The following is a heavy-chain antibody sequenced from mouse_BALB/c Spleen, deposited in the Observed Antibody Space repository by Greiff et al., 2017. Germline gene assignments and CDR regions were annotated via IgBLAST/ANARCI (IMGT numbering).Heavy chain of an antibody. Sequence: EVKLVESGPSLVKPSQTLSLTCSVTGDSITSGYWNWIRKFPGNKLEYMGYISYSGSTYYNPSLKSRISITRDTSKNQYYLQLNSVTTEDTATYYCARWDYGNRYWYFDVWGAGTTVTVSS. CDR1: GDSITSGY. CDR2: ISYSGST. CDR3: ARWDYGNRYWYFDV. J-gene: IGHJ1*01. D-gene: IGHD2-1*01. V-gene: IGHV3-8*02.